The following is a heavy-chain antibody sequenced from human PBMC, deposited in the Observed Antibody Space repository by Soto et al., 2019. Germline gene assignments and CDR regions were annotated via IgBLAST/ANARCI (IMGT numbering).Heavy chain of an antibody. CDR3: ARVNDYGDYDAFDI. V-gene: IGHV3-21*01. D-gene: IGHD4-17*01. Sequence: GGSLRLSCAASGFTFSSYSMNWVRQAPGKGLEWVSSISSSSSYIYYADSVKGRFTISRDNAKNSLYLQMNSLRAEATAVYYCARVNDYGDYDAFDIWGQGTMVTVSS. CDR2: ISSSSSYI. J-gene: IGHJ3*02. CDR1: GFTFSSYS.